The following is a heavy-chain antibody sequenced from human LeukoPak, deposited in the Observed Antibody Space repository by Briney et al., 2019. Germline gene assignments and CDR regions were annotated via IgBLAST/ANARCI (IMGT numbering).Heavy chain of an antibody. CDR1: GGSISGYY. D-gene: IGHD4-17*01. J-gene: IGHJ5*02. Sequence: SETLSLTCTVSGGSISGYYWSWIRQPPGKGLEWIGYIYYSGSTNYNPSLKSRVTISVDTSKNQFSLKLSSVTAADTAVYYCARDYGDYDTWFDPWGQGTLVTVSS. CDR3: ARDYGDYDTWFDP. CDR2: IYYSGST. V-gene: IGHV4-59*01.